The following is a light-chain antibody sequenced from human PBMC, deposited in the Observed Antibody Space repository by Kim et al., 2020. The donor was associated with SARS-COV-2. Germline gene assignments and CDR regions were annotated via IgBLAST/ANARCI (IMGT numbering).Light chain of an antibody. Sequence: SVQLACSVASGHSNYCRGWHEQQRGKAPRCVRKVEGSGSDSEGGGVRGRFSGCRSGADGYLIIANLQSEDEADYYCETWDSDIQVFGGGTQLTVL. J-gene: IGLJ3*02. CDR2: VEGSGSD. CDR3: ETWDSDIQV. CDR1: SGHSNYC. V-gene: IGLV4-60*03.